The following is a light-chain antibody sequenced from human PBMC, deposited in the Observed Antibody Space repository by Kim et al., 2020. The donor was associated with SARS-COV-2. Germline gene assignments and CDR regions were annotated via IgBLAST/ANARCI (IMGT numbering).Light chain of an antibody. CDR3: QQYGNSPWT. CDR2: GAS. V-gene: IGKV3-20*01. J-gene: IGKJ1*01. Sequence: EIVLTQSPGTLSLSPGERATLSCRASQSVITNYLAWYQQKPGQAPRLLISGASSRATGIPDRFSDSGSGTDFTLTINRLEPEDFAVYYCQQYGNSPWTFGQGTKVDIK. CDR1: QSVITNY.